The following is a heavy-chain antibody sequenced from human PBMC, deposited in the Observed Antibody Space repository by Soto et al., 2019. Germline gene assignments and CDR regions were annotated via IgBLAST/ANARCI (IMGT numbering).Heavy chain of an antibody. V-gene: IGHV4-34*01. CDR2: INHSGST. Sequence: TSETLSLTCAVYGGSFSGYYWSWIRQPPGKGLEWIGEINHSGSTNYNPSLKSRVTISVDTSKNQFSLKLSSVTAADTAVYYCARGFPRYCSSTSCYGRFGAFDIWGQGTMVTVSS. CDR1: GGSFSGYY. D-gene: IGHD2-2*01. J-gene: IGHJ3*02. CDR3: ARGFPRYCSSTSCYGRFGAFDI.